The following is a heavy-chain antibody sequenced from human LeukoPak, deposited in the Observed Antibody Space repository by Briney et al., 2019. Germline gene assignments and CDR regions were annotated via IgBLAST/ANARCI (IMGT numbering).Heavy chain of an antibody. V-gene: IGHV4-31*03. Sequence: SETLSLTCTVSGGSISNGGYYWSWIRQHPGKGLEWIVYIFYSGNTYYNPSLKSRVIISGDTSKNQFSLKLSSVTAADTAVYYCARGKYYYDSSGYYFPDSFDIWGQGTMVTVSS. CDR3: ARGKYYYDSSGYYFPDSFDI. J-gene: IGHJ3*02. CDR1: GGSISNGGYY. D-gene: IGHD3-22*01. CDR2: IFYSGNT.